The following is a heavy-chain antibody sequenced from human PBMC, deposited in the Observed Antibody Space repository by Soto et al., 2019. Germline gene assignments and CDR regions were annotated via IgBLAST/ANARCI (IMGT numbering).Heavy chain of an antibody. J-gene: IGHJ4*02. CDR2: IYYSGST. CDR3: ARHGTCGGGCYPSMYYFDY. Sequence: PSETLSLTCTVSGGSISSSSYYWGWIRQPPGKGLEWIGSIYYSGSTYYNPSLKSRVTISVDTSKNQFSLKLSSVTAADTAVYYCARHGTCGGGCYPSMYYFDYWGQGTQVTAPQ. V-gene: IGHV4-39*01. CDR1: GGSISSSSYY. D-gene: IGHD2-21*02.